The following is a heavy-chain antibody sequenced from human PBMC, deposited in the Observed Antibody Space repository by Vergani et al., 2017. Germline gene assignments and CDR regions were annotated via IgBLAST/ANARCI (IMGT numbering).Heavy chain of an antibody. CDR1: GFTFSSYA. D-gene: IGHD4-17*01. J-gene: IGHJ3*02. Sequence: EVHLVESGGGLVQPGRSLRLSCSGSGFTFSSYAMSWVRQAPGKGLEWVSAINIGGRTSYADSVKGRLTLTRDDSKNTLHLQMNSLRPEDTAVYYCARGMTTETTDLDGFDIWGQGTMVSVSS. CDR2: INIGGRT. CDR3: ARGMTTETTDLDGFDI. V-gene: IGHV3-66*02.